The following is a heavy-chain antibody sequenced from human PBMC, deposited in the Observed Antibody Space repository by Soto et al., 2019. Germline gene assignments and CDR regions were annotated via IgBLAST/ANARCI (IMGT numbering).Heavy chain of an antibody. CDR2: ISSTGTTI. CDR1: GFTFNDYY. J-gene: IGHJ6*02. V-gene: IGHV3-11*01. Sequence: PGGSLRLSCAASGFTFNDYYMSWIRQAPGKGLEWVSYISSTGTTIHYADSVKGRFTISRDNAKKSLFLQMNSLRAEDTAVYFCAKVETAERYYAMDVWGQGTTVTVSS. D-gene: IGHD5-18*01. CDR3: AKVETAERYYAMDV.